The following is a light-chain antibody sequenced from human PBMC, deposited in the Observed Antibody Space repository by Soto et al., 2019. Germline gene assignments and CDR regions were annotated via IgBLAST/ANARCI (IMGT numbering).Light chain of an antibody. J-gene: IGKJ5*01. V-gene: IGKV3-20*01. Sequence: EIVMTQSPSTLSVSPGERATLSCRASQSVSSSLAWYHQKPGQAPRLLIYDASNRATGIPARFSGSGSGTDFTLTISRLEPEDFAVYYCQQYGSSPRITFGQGTRLEIK. CDR1: QSVSSS. CDR2: DAS. CDR3: QQYGSSPRIT.